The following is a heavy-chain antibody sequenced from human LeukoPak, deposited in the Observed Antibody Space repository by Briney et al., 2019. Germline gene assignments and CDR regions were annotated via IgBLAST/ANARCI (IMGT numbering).Heavy chain of an antibody. CDR1: GFTFSNYA. Sequence: GGSLRLSCAASGFTFSNYAMTWVRQAPGKGLEWVSSISGSGGSTYYADSVKGRFTISRDNSKNTLYLQMNCLRAEDTAVYYCAKAVANHHFYYWGQGTLVTVSS. CDR3: AKAVANHHFYY. V-gene: IGHV3-23*01. D-gene: IGHD5-12*01. J-gene: IGHJ4*02. CDR2: ISGSGGST.